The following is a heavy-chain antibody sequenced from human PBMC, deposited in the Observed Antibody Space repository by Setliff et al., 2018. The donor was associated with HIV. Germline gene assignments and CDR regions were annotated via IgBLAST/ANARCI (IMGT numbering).Heavy chain of an antibody. V-gene: IGHV1-18*01. CDR2: INTHSGYT. Sequence: ASVKVSCKASGYTFNNYGIGWVRQAPGQGLEWMGWINTHSGYTNYAQNVQGRVTVTMDTSTSTAYMELRSLKSDDTAVYYCARGKTWLRFSDYWGQGTLVTVSS. CDR1: GYTFNNYG. J-gene: IGHJ4*02. D-gene: IGHD5-12*01. CDR3: ARGKTWLRFSDY.